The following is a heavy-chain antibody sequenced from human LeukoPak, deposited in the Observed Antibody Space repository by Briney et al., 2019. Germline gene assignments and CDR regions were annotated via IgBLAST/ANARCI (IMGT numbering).Heavy chain of an antibody. J-gene: IGHJ4*02. CDR3: AKAYDSSGYYYDYFDY. CDR2: ISGSGGST. D-gene: IGHD3-22*01. V-gene: IGHV3-23*01. CDR1: GFTFSNYA. Sequence: GGSLRLSCAASGFTFSNYAMSWVRQAPGKGLEWVSAISGSGGSTYYADSVKGRFTISRDNSKNTLYLQMNSLRAEDTAVYYCAKAYDSSGYYYDYFDYWGQGTLVTVSS.